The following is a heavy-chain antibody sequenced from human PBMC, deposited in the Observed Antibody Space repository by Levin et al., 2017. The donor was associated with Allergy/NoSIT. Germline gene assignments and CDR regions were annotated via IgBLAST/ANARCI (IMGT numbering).Heavy chain of an antibody. D-gene: IGHD3-3*01. V-gene: IGHV3-7*01. Sequence: GGSLRLSCTASGFTFSTYWMTWVRQAPGKGLEWVANIKEDGSEKYYVDSLKGRFTISRDNAKNSLYLQMNSLRGEDTAVYYCARDHAYDFWSGTIYGMDVWGQGTTVTIS. J-gene: IGHJ6*02. CDR3: ARDHAYDFWSGTIYGMDV. CDR2: IKEDGSEK. CDR1: GFTFSTYW.